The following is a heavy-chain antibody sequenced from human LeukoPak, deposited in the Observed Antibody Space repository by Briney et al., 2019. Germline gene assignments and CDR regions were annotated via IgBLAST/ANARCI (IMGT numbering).Heavy chain of an antibody. CDR3: ARVAVTGYYNVRWFDP. CDR2: ISGSGGST. J-gene: IGHJ5*02. V-gene: IGHV3-23*01. Sequence: LAGGSLRPSCAASGFTFSSYAMSWVRQAPGKGLEWVSAISGSGGSTYYADSVKGRFTISRDNAKNSLFLQMNRLRAEDTAVYYCARVAVTGYYNVRWFDPWGQGTLVTVSS. CDR1: GFTFSSYA. D-gene: IGHD3-9*01.